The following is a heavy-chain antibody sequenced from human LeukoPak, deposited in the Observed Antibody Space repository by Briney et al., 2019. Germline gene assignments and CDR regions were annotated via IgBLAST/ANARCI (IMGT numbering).Heavy chain of an antibody. D-gene: IGHD3-22*01. V-gene: IGHV3-11*01. CDR3: ASPSDSSGYYFTSDY. J-gene: IGHJ4*02. Sequence: NPGGSLRLSCAASGFTFSDYYMSWIRQAAGKGLEWVSYIRSSGSTIYYADSVKGRFTISRDNAKNSLYLQMNSLRAEDTAVYYCASPSDSSGYYFTSDYWGQGTLVTVSS. CDR2: IRSSGSTI. CDR1: GFTFSDYY.